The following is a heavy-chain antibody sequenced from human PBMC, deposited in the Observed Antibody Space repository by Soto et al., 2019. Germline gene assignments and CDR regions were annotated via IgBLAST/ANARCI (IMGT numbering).Heavy chain of an antibody. CDR2: IYNSGST. CDR1: GASISSGAFY. J-gene: IGHJ2*01. Sequence: QVQLQESGPGLVKPSQTLSLSCAVSGASISSGAFYWNWIRQLPGKGLEWIGYIYNSGSTSYNPSLKSRVTISEDTSENQFSLKLTSVTAADTAVYYCVKGYDILTGHYEGWYFDLWGRGTLVTVSS. V-gene: IGHV4-31*11. D-gene: IGHD3-9*01. CDR3: VKGYDILTGHYEGWYFDL.